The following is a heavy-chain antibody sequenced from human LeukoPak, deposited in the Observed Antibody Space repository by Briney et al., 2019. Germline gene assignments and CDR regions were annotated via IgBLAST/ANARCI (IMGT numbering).Heavy chain of an antibody. Sequence: ASVKVSCKASGYTFTGYYMHWVRQAPGQGPEWMGWIYSYNGNTHYAQKLQGRVTMTTDTSTTTAYMELRSLRFDDTAVYYCARSQSFGSGSEAFDYWGLGTLVTVSS. CDR1: GYTFTGYY. D-gene: IGHD3-10*01. CDR2: IYSYNGNT. CDR3: ARSQSFGSGSEAFDY. J-gene: IGHJ4*02. V-gene: IGHV1-18*04.